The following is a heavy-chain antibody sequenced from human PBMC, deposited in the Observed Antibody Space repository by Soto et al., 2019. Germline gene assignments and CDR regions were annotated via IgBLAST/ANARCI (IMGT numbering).Heavy chain of an antibody. D-gene: IGHD5-12*01. CDR3: ACLDGYNRYFDL. Sequence: QVQLQESGSGLVKPSQTLSLTCAVSGGSISTGGCSWSWIRLPPGRALEWIGYIFDTGKTYYSASLQARVTMSIDRAQNQFSLRLESVTAADTAMYFCACLDGYNRYFDLWGRGTLVTVSS. CDR2: IFDTGKT. V-gene: IGHV4-30-2*01. CDR1: GGSISTGGCS. J-gene: IGHJ2*01.